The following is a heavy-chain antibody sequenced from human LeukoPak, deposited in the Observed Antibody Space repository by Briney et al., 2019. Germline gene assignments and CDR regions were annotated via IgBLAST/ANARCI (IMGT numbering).Heavy chain of an antibody. CDR3: AKGHILLWFGELLY. J-gene: IGHJ4*02. CDR2: ISGSGDSA. V-gene: IGHV3-23*01. CDR1: GFTFSSYA. Sequence: PGGSLRLSCAAPGFTFSSYAMSWVRRAPGKGLEWVSGISGSGDSAYYGDAVKGRFTIFRDNSENTPYLHMNSLRAEDTAVYYCAKGHILLWFGELLYWGQGNLVTVSS. D-gene: IGHD3-10*01.